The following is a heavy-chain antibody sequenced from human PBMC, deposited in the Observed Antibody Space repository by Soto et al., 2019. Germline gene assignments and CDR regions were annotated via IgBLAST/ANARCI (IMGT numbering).Heavy chain of an antibody. CDR1: GFTFNSYA. Sequence: GGSLRLSCAASGFTFNSYAMHWVRQAPGKGLEWVAVISYDGSNKYYADSVKGRFTISRDNSENTLYLQMSSLRADDTAVYHCARDGIAARYYYGMDVWGQGTTVTVSS. CDR2: ISYDGSNK. J-gene: IGHJ6*02. V-gene: IGHV3-30-3*01. CDR3: ARDGIAARYYYGMDV. D-gene: IGHD6-6*01.